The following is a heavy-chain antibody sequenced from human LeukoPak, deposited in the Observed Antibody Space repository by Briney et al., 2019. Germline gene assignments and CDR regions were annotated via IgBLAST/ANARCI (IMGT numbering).Heavy chain of an antibody. V-gene: IGHV4-34*01. CDR1: GGSFSCYY. CDR3: ARGRDGSVRGDFDP. Sequence: SETLSLTCAVYGGSFSCYYWSWIRQPPGKGLEWIGEINHSGSTNYNPSLKSRVTISVDTSKNQFSLKLSSVTAADTAVYYCARGRDGSVRGDFDPWGQGTLVTVSS. D-gene: IGHD3-10*01. CDR2: INHSGST. J-gene: IGHJ5*02.